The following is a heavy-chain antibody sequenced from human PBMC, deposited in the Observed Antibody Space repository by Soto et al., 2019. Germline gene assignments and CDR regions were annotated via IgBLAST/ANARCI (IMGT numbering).Heavy chain of an antibody. CDR1: GYTFTSYD. J-gene: IGHJ4*02. V-gene: IGHV1-24*01. CDR3: ANYYDRSALFDY. D-gene: IGHD3-22*01. CDR2: FDPEDGET. Sequence: ASVKVSCKASGYTFTSYDINWVRQAPGKGLEWMGGFDPEDGETIYAQKFQGRVTMTEDTSTDTAYMELSSLRSEDTAVYYCANYYDRSALFDYWGQGTLVTVSS.